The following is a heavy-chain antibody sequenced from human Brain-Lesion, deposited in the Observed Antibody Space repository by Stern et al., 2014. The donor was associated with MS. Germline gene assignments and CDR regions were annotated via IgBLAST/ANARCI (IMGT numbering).Heavy chain of an antibody. CDR1: GNTFTNRY. CDR3: AEGGSYGFVY. Sequence: QVQLVESGAEVKKTGSSVKVSCQASGNTFTNRYLHWVRQAPGQALEWMGWITPFTGNTNYAQNFQDRVTITMDRSMSTAYMDPSSLRSDETAIYFCAEGGSYGFVYWGQGTLVTVSS. D-gene: IGHD4-17*01. V-gene: IGHV1-45*02. CDR2: ITPFTGNT. J-gene: IGHJ4*02.